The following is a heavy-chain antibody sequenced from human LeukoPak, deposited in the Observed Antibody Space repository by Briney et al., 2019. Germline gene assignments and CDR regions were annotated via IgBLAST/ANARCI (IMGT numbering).Heavy chain of an antibody. Sequence: SETLSLTCTVSGGSISSYYWSWIRQPPGKGLEWIGYIYYSGSTNYNPSLKSRVTISVDTSKNQFSLKLSSVTAADTAMYYCARVTGYVVEDYFDYWGQGTLVTVSS. CDR3: ARVTGYVVEDYFDY. CDR1: GGSISSYY. CDR2: IYYSGST. D-gene: IGHD2-15*01. V-gene: IGHV4-59*01. J-gene: IGHJ4*02.